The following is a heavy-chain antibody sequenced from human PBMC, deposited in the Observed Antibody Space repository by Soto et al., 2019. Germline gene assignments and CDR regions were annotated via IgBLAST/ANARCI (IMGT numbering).Heavy chain of an antibody. J-gene: IGHJ6*01. CDR3: ARSHYYSGMDV. Sequence: QVQLVESGGGVVQPGRSLRLSCAASGFTFSSYAMHWVRQAPGKGLEWVAVISYDGSNKYYADSVKGQFTISRDNSKNTLYLQMNSLRAEDTAVYYCARSHYYSGMDVWGQGPTVTVSS. CDR2: ISYDGSNK. CDR1: GFTFSSYA. V-gene: IGHV3-30-3*01.